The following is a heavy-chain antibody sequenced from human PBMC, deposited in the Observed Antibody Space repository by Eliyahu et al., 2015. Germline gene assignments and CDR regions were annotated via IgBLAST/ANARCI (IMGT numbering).Heavy chain of an antibody. Sequence: QVQLQQWXAGLLKPSETLSVTCAVYGGSFSGNXWSWIRQPPGKGLEWIGEINHSGSTNYNPSLKSRVTISVDTSKNQFSLKLTSVTAADTAVYYCAREGGGSYPGNEAFDIWGQGTMVTVSS. V-gene: IGHV4-34*01. J-gene: IGHJ3*02. CDR3: AREGGGSYPGNEAFDI. CDR2: INHSGST. CDR1: GGSFSGNX. D-gene: IGHD1-26*01.